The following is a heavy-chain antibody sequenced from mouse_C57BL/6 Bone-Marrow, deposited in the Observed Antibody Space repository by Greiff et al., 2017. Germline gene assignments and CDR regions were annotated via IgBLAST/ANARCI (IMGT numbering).Heavy chain of an antibody. CDR3: ARDYGSSYGYCDV. CDR2: IYPRDGST. D-gene: IGHD1-1*01. V-gene: IGHV1-85*01. J-gene: IGHJ1*03. CDR1: GYTFTSYD. Sequence: QVQLQQSGPELVKPGASVKLSCKASGYTFTSYDINWVKQRPGQGLEWIGWIYPRDGSTKYTEKFKGKATLTVTTSSSTAYMGLHSLTSAYSAVSFCARDYGSSYGYCDVWGTGTTVTGSS.